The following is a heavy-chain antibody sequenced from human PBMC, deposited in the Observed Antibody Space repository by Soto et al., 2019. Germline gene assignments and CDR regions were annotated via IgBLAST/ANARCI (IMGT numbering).Heavy chain of an antibody. Sequence: QVQLVQSGAEVKKPGSSVKVSCKASGGTFSSYAISWVRQAPGQGLEWMGGIIPIFGTANYAQKFQGRVTITADESTGTAYMELSRLRSEDTAVYYCARDSWSLARSRATILWGQGTLVTVSS. V-gene: IGHV1-69*12. CDR1: GGTFSSYA. CDR3: ARDSWSLARSRATIL. D-gene: IGHD3-3*01. J-gene: IGHJ4*02. CDR2: IIPIFGTA.